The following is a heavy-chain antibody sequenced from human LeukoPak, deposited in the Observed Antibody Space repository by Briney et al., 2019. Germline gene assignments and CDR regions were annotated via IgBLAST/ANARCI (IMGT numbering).Heavy chain of an antibody. V-gene: IGHV3-21*04. J-gene: IGHJ4*02. CDR3: AKETYYYDSSGYYAYYFDY. Sequence: GGSLRLSCAASGFTFSSYGMHWVRQAPGKGLEWVSSISSSSSYIYYADSVKGRFTISRHNAKNSLYLQMNSLRAEDTALYYCAKETYYYDSSGYYAYYFDYWGQGTLVTVSS. CDR1: GFTFSSYG. CDR2: ISSSSSYI. D-gene: IGHD3-22*01.